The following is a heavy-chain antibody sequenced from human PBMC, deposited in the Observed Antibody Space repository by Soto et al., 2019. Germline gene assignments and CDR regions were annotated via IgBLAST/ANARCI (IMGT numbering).Heavy chain of an antibody. D-gene: IGHD6-13*01. V-gene: IGHV6-1*01. CDR2: TYYRAKWYN. J-gene: IGHJ6*03. CDR1: GDSVSSNSAA. CDR3: ARSFPVAAAGTSYYYYYMDV. Sequence: SQTLSLTCAISGDSVSSNSAAWNWIRQSPSRGLEWLGRTYYRAKWYNDYAVSVKSRITINPDTSKNQFSLQLISVTPEDTAVYYCARSFPVAAAGTSYYYYYMDVWGKGTTVTVSS.